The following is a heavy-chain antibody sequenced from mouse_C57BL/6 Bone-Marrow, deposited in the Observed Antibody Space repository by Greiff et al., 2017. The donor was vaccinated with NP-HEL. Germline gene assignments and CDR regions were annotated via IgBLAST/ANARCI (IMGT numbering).Heavy chain of an antibody. CDR3: ARVGNWFAY. Sequence: EVQLQQSGGGLVKPGGSLKLSCAASGFTFSGYGMHWVRQAPEKGLEWVAYISRGSSTIYYADTVKGRFTFSRDNAKNTLFLQMTSLRSEDTAMYYGARVGNWFAYWGQGTLVTVSA. D-gene: IGHD2-14*01. CDR1: GFTFSGYG. V-gene: IGHV5-17*01. J-gene: IGHJ3*01. CDR2: ISRGSSTI.